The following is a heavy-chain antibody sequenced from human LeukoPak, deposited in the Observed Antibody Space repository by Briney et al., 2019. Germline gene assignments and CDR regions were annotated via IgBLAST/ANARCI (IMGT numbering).Heavy chain of an antibody. V-gene: IGHV4-39*02. D-gene: IGHD3-9*01. CDR3: ARESLPHILTGSSMRSD. CDR1: GGSISSSSYY. Sequence: SETLSLTCTVSGGSISSSSYYWGWIRQPPGKGLEWIGSIYYSGSTYYNPSLKSRVTISADTSKNQFSLKLSSVTAADTAAYYCARESLPHILTGSSMRSDWGQGTLVTVSS. CDR2: IYYSGST. J-gene: IGHJ4*02.